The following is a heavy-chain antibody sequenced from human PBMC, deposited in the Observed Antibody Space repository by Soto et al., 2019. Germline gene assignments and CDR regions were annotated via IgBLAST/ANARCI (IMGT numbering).Heavy chain of an antibody. Sequence: SETLSLTCTVSGGSINSYYWRWIRQPPGKGLECLGYIYYSGGTNYNPSLKSRVTISVDTSKNQFSLKLRSVTAADTAVYYCARHYDSSGYYSSSFAYWGQGTLVTVSS. CDR2: IYYSGGT. CDR1: GGSINSYY. CDR3: ARHYDSSGYYSSSFAY. D-gene: IGHD3-22*01. J-gene: IGHJ4*02. V-gene: IGHV4-59*01.